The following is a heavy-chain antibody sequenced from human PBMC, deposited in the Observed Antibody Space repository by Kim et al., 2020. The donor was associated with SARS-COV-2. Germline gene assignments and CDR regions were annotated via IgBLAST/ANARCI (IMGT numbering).Heavy chain of an antibody. CDR1: GGTFSSYA. Sequence: SVKVSCKASGGTFSSYAISWVRQAPGQGLEWMGGIIPIFGTANYAQKFQGRVTITADESTSTAYMELSSLRSEDTAVYYCARGEGYSFLVPYYFDYWRQGTLVTVSS. V-gene: IGHV1-69*13. CDR3: ARGEGYSFLVPYYFDY. J-gene: IGHJ4*02. CDR2: IIPIFGTA. D-gene: IGHD3-3*01.